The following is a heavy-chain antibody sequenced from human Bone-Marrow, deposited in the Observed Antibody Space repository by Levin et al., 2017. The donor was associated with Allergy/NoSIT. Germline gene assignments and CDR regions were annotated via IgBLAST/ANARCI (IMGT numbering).Heavy chain of an antibody. V-gene: IGHV3-43D*03. D-gene: IGHD6-6*01. Sequence: LSLTCVASGFTFDDSAMHWVRQAPGKGLEWVSLVSWDGGSAYYADSVKGRFTISRDNTKNSLSLHMDNLRPEDSALYYCAKAMEASSLFDSWGQGTLVTVSS. CDR2: VSWDGGSA. J-gene: IGHJ4*02. CDR3: AKAMEASSLFDS. CDR1: GFTFDDSA.